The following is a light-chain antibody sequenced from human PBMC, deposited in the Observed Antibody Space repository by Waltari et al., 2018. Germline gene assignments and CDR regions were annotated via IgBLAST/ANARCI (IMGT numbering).Light chain of an antibody. CDR3: QQSYSTPPWT. CDR1: QTISIY. Sequence: DIQMTQSPSSLSASVGDRVPITCRASQTISIYLNWYQQKPGKAPTLLIYATSSLQSGVPSRFSGSGSETDFTLTISSLQPEDFATYYCQQSYSTPPWTFGQGTKVEIK. J-gene: IGKJ1*01. V-gene: IGKV1-39*01. CDR2: ATS.